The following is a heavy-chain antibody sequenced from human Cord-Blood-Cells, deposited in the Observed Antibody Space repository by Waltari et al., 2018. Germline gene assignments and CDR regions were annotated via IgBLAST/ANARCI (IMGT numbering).Heavy chain of an antibody. Sequence: QLQLQESGPGLVKPSETLSLTCTVSGGSISSSSYYWGWTRQPPGKGLEWIGSIYYSGSTYTNPSIKSRVTISVDTSKTQFSLKLSSVTAADTAVYYCARGGSGGDYFDYWGQGTLVTVSS. V-gene: IGHV4-39*01. CDR2: IYYSGST. CDR3: ARGGSGGDYFDY. J-gene: IGHJ4*02. D-gene: IGHD3-10*01. CDR1: GGSISSSSYY.